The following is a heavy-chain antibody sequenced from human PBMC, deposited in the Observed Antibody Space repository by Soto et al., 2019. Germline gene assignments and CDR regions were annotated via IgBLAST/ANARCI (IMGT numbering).Heavy chain of an antibody. Sequence: SVKVSCKISGGTFSSYAISWVRQAPGQGLEWMGGIIPIFGTANYAQKFQGRVSITADDSTSTAYMELSSLRSEDTAVYFCASGNYGSGSYYNAPYYYYGMDVWGQGTTVTVSS. J-gene: IGHJ6*02. V-gene: IGHV1-69*13. CDR2: IIPIFGTA. CDR3: ASGNYGSGSYYNAPYYYYGMDV. D-gene: IGHD3-10*01. CDR1: GGTFSSYA.